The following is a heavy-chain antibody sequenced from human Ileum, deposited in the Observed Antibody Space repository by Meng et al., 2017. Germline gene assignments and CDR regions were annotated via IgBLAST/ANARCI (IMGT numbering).Heavy chain of an antibody. V-gene: IGHV1-18*01. CDR3: ARRSSGYQAGLNLNDY. Sequence: QVQLVQSGAEVKKPGASVKVSCKASGYTFTSYGISWVRQAPGQGLEYMGWISGYNGNTNYVEKFQGRVTMTTDTSTRTAYMELRSLRSDDTAVYYCARRSSGYQAGLNLNDYWGQGTLVTVSS. CDR2: ISGYNGNT. D-gene: IGHD3-22*01. J-gene: IGHJ4*02. CDR1: GYTFTSYG.